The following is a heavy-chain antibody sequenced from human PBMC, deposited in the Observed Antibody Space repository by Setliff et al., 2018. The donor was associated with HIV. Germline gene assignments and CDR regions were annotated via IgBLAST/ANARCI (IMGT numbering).Heavy chain of an antibody. CDR1: GGSISSGDYF. CDR3: AKAFGYCSGGSCPVLMDV. V-gene: IGHV3-23*01. J-gene: IGHJ6*03. Sequence: TSETLSLTCTVSGGSISSGDYFLSWIRQAPGKGLAWVSTISGSGGNTYYADSVKGRFTISRDNSKNTLYLQMNSLRAKDAAVYYCAKAFGYCSGGSCPVLMDVWGKGTTVTVSS. CDR2: ISGSGGNT. D-gene: IGHD2-15*01.